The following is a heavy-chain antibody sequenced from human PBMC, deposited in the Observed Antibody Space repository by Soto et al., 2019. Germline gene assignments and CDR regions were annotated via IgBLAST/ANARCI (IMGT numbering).Heavy chain of an antibody. J-gene: IGHJ4*02. CDR2: ISPSGGST. Sequence: ASVKVSCKASGYTFTSYYMHWVRQAPGQGLEWMGIISPSGGSTSYAQKFQGRVTMTRDTSTSTVYMELSSLRSEDTAVYYCARDGKTDTAMVTAPGDFDYWGQGTLVTVSS. CDR1: GYTFTSYY. CDR3: ARDGKTDTAMVTAPGDFDY. V-gene: IGHV1-46*01. D-gene: IGHD5-18*01.